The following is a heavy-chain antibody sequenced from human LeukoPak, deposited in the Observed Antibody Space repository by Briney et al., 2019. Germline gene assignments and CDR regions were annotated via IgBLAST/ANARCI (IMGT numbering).Heavy chain of an antibody. V-gene: IGHV1-69*06. J-gene: IGHJ4*02. CDR2: IIPIFGTA. CDR1: GGTFSSYA. Sequence: SVKVSCKASGGTFSSYAISWVRQAPGQGLEWMGRIIPIFGTANYAQKFQGRVTMTEDTSTDTAYMELSSLRSEDTAVYYCASDGGSGWTLDYWGQGTLVTVSS. D-gene: IGHD6-19*01. CDR3: ASDGGSGWTLDY.